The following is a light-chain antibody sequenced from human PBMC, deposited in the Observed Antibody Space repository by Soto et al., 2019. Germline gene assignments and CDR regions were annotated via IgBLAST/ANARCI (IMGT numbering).Light chain of an antibody. Sequence: DIQMTQSPSTLSASVGDRVTITCRASQSVTTWLAWYQQKPGQAPKLLIYKASNLDSGLPSRFTGSGSGTEFTLTISSLQSDDCATYYCLQYSTYPITFGQGTRLEIK. CDR3: LQYSTYPIT. J-gene: IGKJ5*01. CDR1: QSVTTW. CDR2: KAS. V-gene: IGKV1-5*03.